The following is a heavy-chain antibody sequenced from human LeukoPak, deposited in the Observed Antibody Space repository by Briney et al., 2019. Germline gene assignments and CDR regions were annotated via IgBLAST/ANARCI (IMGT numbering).Heavy chain of an antibody. V-gene: IGHV1-8*03. Sequence: VASVKVSCKASGGTFSSYAISWVRQATGQGLEWMGWMNPNSGNTGYAQKFQGRVTITRNTSISTAYMELSSLRSEDTAVYYCARVGVSSSWFLYFDYWGQGTLVTVSS. CDR3: ARVGVSSSWFLYFDY. CDR1: GGTFSSYA. J-gene: IGHJ4*02. CDR2: MNPNSGNT. D-gene: IGHD6-13*01.